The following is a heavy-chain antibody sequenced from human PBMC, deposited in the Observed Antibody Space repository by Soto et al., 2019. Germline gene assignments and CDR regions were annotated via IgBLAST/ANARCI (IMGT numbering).Heavy chain of an antibody. D-gene: IGHD2-2*01. V-gene: IGHV1-24*01. CDR1: GYTLTELS. CDR3: AKGLYCSSNSCSAFYYNYMDV. CDR2: FDPEDGET. Sequence: ASVKVSCKVSGYTLTELSMHWVRQAPGKGLEWMGGFDPEDGETIYAQKFQGRVTMTEDTSTDTAYMELSSLRAEDAAVYYCAKGLYCSSNSCSAFYYNYMDVWGKGTTVTVSS. J-gene: IGHJ6*03.